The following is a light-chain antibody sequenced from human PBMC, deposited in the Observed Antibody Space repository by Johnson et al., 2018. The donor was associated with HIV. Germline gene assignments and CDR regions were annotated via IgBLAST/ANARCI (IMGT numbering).Light chain of an antibody. CDR2: ENN. J-gene: IGLJ1*01. V-gene: IGLV1-51*02. CDR3: VTWDNSLSTGGV. Sequence: QSVLTQPPSVSAAPGQKVTISCSGNSSNIGNNYVYWYQQLPGTATKLLIYENNKRPSGIPDRLSGSKSCTSSTLGITGLQTGDEADYYCVTWDNSLSTGGVFGTGTKVTVL. CDR1: SSNIGNNY.